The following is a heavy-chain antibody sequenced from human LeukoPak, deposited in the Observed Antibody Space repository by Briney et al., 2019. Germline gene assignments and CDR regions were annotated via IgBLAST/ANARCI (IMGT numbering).Heavy chain of an antibody. CDR1: GYTFTSYG. D-gene: IGHD3-3*01. V-gene: IGHV1-18*01. CDR3: ARISVNDFWSGYYTGGFDY. J-gene: IGHJ4*02. CDR2: ISAYNGNT. Sequence: ASVKVSCKASGYTFTSYGISWVRQAPGQRLEWMGWISAYNGNTNYAQKLQGRVTMTTDTSTSTAYMELRSLRSDDTAVYYCARISVNDFWSGYYTGGFDYWGQGTLVTVSS.